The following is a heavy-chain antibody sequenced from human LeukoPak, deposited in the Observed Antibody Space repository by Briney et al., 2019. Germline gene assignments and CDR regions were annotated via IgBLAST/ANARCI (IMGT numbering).Heavy chain of an antibody. CDR3: VKKISSGWSVDAFDT. D-gene: IGHD6-19*01. Sequence: PGGSLRLSCAASGFTFGSYAMTWVRQASGKRLEWVSAISGSGGTTYYADSVKGRFTISRDNSKNTLFLQMSSLRAEDTGIYYCVKKISSGWSVDAFDTWGHRTMVTVSS. J-gene: IGHJ3*02. V-gene: IGHV3-23*01. CDR2: ISGSGGTT. CDR1: GFTFGSYA.